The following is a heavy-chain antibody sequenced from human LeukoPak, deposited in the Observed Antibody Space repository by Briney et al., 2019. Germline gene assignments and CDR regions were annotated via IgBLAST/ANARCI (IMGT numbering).Heavy chain of an antibody. CDR1: GFTFSSYA. D-gene: IGHD3-22*01. CDR2: ISGSGGST. Sequence: PVGCLRLSCAASGFTFSSYAMSWVRQAPGKGLEWVSAISGSGGSTYYADSVKGRFTISRDNSKNTLYLQMNSLRAEDTAVYYCAKDLRSGYCIRYWGQGTLVTVSS. J-gene: IGHJ4*02. CDR3: AKDLRSGYCIRY. V-gene: IGHV3-23*01.